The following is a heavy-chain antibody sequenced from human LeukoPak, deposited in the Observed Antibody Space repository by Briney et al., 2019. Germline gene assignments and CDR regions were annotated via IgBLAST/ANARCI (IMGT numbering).Heavy chain of an antibody. J-gene: IGHJ4*02. D-gene: IGHD1-26*01. CDR1: GFTFSNCA. V-gene: IGHV3-64D*09. Sequence: GGSLRLSCAASGFTFSNCAMSWVRQAPGKGLEYVSGINDNGGRTHYGDSVKGRFSISRDNSKNTLHLQMSTLRAEDTALYYCVKDVGGSYAFDYWGQGILVTVAS. CDR2: INDNGGRT. CDR3: VKDVGGSYAFDY.